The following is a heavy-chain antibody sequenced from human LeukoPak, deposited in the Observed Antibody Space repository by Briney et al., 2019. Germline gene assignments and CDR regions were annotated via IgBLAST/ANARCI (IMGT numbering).Heavy chain of an antibody. CDR1: GFTFSSNG. CDR3: TRSPTYLDWYFDY. J-gene: IGHJ4*02. Sequence: PGGSLRLSCAASGFTFSSNGMHWVRQAPGKGLEWVSVIYSGGSTYYADSVQGRFTISRDDSKNTLYLQMNTLRAEDTAVYYCTRSPTYLDWYFDYWGQGTLVTVSS. D-gene: IGHD3/OR15-3a*01. CDR2: IYSGGST. V-gene: IGHV3-53*01.